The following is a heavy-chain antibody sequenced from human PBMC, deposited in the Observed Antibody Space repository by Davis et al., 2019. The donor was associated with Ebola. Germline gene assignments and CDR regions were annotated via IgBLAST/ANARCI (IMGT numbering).Heavy chain of an antibody. D-gene: IGHD3-10*01. CDR2: IYYSGST. CDR3: ARSFIIPYFDY. J-gene: IGHJ4*02. CDR1: GGSFSGYY. V-gene: IGHV4-31*11. Sequence: SETLSLTCAVYGGSFSGYYWSWIRQHPGKGLEWIGYIYYSGSTYYNPSLKIRITISVDTSKNQFSLKLSSVTAADTAVYYCARSFIIPYFDYWGQGTLVTVSS.